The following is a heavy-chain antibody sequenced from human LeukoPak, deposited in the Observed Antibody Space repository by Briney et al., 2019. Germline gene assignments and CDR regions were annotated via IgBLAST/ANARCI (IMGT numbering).Heavy chain of an antibody. J-gene: IGHJ2*01. V-gene: IGHV4-59*01. Sequence: SETLSLTCTVSGASISSYYWSWIRQPPGKGLEWIGYIYYSGSTNYNPSLKSRVTISLDTSKNQFSLKLSSVTTADTAVYYCARSVVTLYWYFDLWGRGTLVTVSS. CDR2: IYYSGST. CDR3: ARSVVTLYWYFDL. D-gene: IGHD4-23*01. CDR1: GASISSYY.